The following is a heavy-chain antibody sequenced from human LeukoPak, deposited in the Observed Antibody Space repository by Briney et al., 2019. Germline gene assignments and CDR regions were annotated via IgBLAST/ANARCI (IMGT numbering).Heavy chain of an antibody. CDR1: GGSFSGYY. Sequence: PSETLSLTCAVYGGSFSGYYWSWIRQPPGKGLEWLGEINHSGSTNYNPSLKSRVTISVDTSKNQFSLKLSSVTAADTAVYYCARGLSPRINMVRGVRPPFRGVFDYWGQGTLVTVSS. V-gene: IGHV4-34*01. D-gene: IGHD3-10*01. J-gene: IGHJ4*02. CDR2: INHSGST. CDR3: ARGLSPRINMVRGVRPPFRGVFDY.